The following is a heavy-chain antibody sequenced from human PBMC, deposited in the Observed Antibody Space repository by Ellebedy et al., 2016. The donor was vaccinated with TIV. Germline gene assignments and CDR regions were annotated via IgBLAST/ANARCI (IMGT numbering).Heavy chain of an antibody. CDR3: AREVSGSLDY. V-gene: IGHV4-59*01. J-gene: IGHJ4*02. D-gene: IGHD3-10*01. CDR1: GGSISSYY. Sequence: MPSETLSLTCTVSGGSISSYYWSWIRQPPGKGLEWIGYIYYSGSTNYHPSLTRQVTISVDTSKNQFSLKLSSVTAADTAVYYCAREVSGSLDYWGQGTLVTVSS. CDR2: IYYSGST.